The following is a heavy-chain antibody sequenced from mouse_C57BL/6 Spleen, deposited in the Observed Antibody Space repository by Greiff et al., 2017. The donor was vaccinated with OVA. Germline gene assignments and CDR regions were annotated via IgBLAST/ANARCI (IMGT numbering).Heavy chain of an antibody. CDR2: IYPGSGNT. J-gene: IGHJ2*01. V-gene: IGHV1-66*01. D-gene: IGHD1-1*01. CDR1: GYSFTSYY. CDR3: ARVYGSSYFDY. Sequence: QVQLQQSGPELVKPGASVKISCKASGYSFTSYYIHWVKQRPGQGLEWIGWIYPGSGNTKYNEKFKGKATLTADTSSSTAYMQLSSLTSEDSAVYYCARVYGSSYFDYWGQGTTLTVSS.